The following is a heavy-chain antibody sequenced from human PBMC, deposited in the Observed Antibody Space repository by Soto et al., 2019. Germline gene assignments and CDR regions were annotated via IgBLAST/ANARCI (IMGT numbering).Heavy chain of an antibody. V-gene: IGHV1-69*12. Sequence: QVQLVQSGAEVKKPGSSVRVSCKTSGGTFRTSAISWVRQAPGQGLEWMGGIMPVFPTPDYAQKFQGRVTITADESTSTVYMELSRLRSEDTAVYYCARDKDRQQLGGNYYYILDVWGQGTTVTVSS. J-gene: IGHJ6*02. CDR2: IMPVFPTP. CDR1: GGTFRTSA. D-gene: IGHD3-3*02. CDR3: ARDKDRQQLGGNYYYILDV.